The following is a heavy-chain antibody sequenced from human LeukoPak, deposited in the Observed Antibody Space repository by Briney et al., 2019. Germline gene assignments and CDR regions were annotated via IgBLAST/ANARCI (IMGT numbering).Heavy chain of an antibody. Sequence: SETLSLTCTVSGGSVRSGNYFWSWIRQPPGKALEWIGHIYYSGSTKYNPSLKSRVTISVDTSKNQFSLKLSSLTAADTAVYYCAGEFALTTATAHYFDYWGQGTLVTVSS. CDR2: IYYSGST. V-gene: IGHV4-61*01. D-gene: IGHD4-17*01. J-gene: IGHJ4*02. CDR3: AGEFALTTATAHYFDY. CDR1: GGSVRSGNYF.